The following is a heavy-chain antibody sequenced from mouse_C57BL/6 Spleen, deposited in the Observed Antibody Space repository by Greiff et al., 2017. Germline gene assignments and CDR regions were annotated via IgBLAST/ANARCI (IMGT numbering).Heavy chain of an antibody. CDR2: IHPNSGST. D-gene: IGHD4-1*01. CDR1: GYTFTSYW. CDR3: ARSELGRDDY. Sequence: QVQLKQPGAELVKPGASVKLSCKASGYTFTSYWMHWVKQRPGQGLEWIGLIHPNSGSTNYNEKFKSKATLTVDKSSSTAYMQLSSLTSEDSAVYYFARSELGRDDYWGQGTTLTVSS. V-gene: IGHV1-64*01. J-gene: IGHJ2*01.